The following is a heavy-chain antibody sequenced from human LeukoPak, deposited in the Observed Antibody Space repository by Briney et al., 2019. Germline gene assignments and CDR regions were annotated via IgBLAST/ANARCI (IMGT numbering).Heavy chain of an antibody. Sequence: ASVKVSCKASGYTFTSYDINWVRQATGQGLEWMGWMNPNSGNTGYAQKFQGRVTMTRNTSISTAYMELSSLRSEDTAVYYCARGHVITIFGVVTRYLGLGYWGQGTLVTVSS. V-gene: IGHV1-8*01. CDR3: ARGHVITIFGVVTRYLGLGY. CDR1: GYTFTSYD. CDR2: MNPNSGNT. D-gene: IGHD3-3*01. J-gene: IGHJ4*02.